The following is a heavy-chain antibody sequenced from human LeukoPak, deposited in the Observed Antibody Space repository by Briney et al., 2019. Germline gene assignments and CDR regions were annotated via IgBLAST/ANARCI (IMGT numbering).Heavy chain of an antibody. Sequence: PGGSLGLSCAASGFTFSSYAMSWVRQAPGKGLEWVSAISGSGGSTYYADSVKGRFTISRDNSKNTLYLQMNSLRAEDTAVYYCAGRGYSSSWTLYYYYGMDVWGQGTTVTVSS. CDR1: GFTFSSYA. CDR2: ISGSGGST. D-gene: IGHD6-13*01. CDR3: AGRGYSSSWTLYYYYGMDV. V-gene: IGHV3-23*01. J-gene: IGHJ6*02.